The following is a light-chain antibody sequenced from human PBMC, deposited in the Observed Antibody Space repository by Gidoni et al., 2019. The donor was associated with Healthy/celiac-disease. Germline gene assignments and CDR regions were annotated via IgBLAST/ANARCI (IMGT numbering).Light chain of an antibody. V-gene: IGKV3-15*01. Sequence: EIVMPQSPATLSVSPGERATLSCRASQSVNSNLAWYQQKPGQAPRLLIYGASTRATGIPARFSGSGSGTEFTLTISSLQSEDFAVYYCQQYNNWLRTFGQGTKVEIK. CDR3: QQYNNWLRT. J-gene: IGKJ1*01. CDR1: QSVNSN. CDR2: GAS.